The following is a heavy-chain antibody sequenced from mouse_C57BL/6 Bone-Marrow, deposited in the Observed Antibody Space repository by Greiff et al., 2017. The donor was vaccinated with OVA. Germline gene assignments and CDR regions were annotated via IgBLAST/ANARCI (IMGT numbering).Heavy chain of an antibody. CDR3: AREEYYYGSSWFAY. CDR2: SRNKANDYTT. D-gene: IGHD1-1*01. Sequence: EVKLVESGGGLVQSGRSLRLSCATSGFTFSDFYMEWVRQAPGKGLEWIAASRNKANDYTTEYSASVKGRFIVSRDTSQSILYLQMNALRAEDTATYYCAREEYYYGSSWFAYWGQGTLVTVSA. CDR1: GFTFSDFY. J-gene: IGHJ3*01. V-gene: IGHV7-1*01.